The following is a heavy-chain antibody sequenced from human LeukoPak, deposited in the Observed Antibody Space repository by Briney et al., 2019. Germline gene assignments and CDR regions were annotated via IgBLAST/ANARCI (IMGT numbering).Heavy chain of an antibody. J-gene: IGHJ4*02. Sequence: GRSLRLSCAASGFTFSSYSMNWVRQAPGKGLEWVSYIRSSSSTTYYADSVKGRFTISRDNAKTSVFLQMNFLSDEDTAVYYCARDYGDYGEYFDYWGQGTLVTVCS. CDR2: IRSSSSTT. CDR3: ARDYGDYGEYFDY. V-gene: IGHV3-48*02. D-gene: IGHD4-17*01. CDR1: GFTFSSYS.